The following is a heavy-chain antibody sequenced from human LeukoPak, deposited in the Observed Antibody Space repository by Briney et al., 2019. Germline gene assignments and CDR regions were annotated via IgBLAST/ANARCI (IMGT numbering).Heavy chain of an antibody. V-gene: IGHV3-48*03. D-gene: IGHD3-10*02. CDR1: GFTFSSCE. CDR3: AELGITMIGGV. CDR2: ISSSGSTI. Sequence: PGGALRLSCADSGFTFSSCEMNWVRQAPGEGLERGSYISSSGSTIYYEDSVKGRYTISRDKARNSLYLQMNSLSAEDTAVYYCAELGITMIGGVWGKGTTVTISS. J-gene: IGHJ6*04.